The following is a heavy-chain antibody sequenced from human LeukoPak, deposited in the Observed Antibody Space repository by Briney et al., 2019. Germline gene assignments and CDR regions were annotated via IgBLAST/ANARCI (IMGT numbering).Heavy chain of an antibody. CDR2: INPNSGGT. CDR1: GYTFTGYY. V-gene: IGHV1-2*02. Sequence: KVSCKASGYTFTGYYMHWVRQAPGQGLEWMGWINPNSGGTNYAQKFQGRVTMTRDTSISTAYMELSSLRSEDTAVYYCATIAYSSSWYFDYWGQGTLVTVSS. D-gene: IGHD6-13*01. CDR3: ATIAYSSSWYFDY. J-gene: IGHJ4*02.